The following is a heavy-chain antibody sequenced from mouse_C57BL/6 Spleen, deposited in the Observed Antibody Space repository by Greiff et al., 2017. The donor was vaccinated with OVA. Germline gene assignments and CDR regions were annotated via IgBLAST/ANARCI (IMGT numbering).Heavy chain of an antibody. D-gene: IGHD1-1*01. J-gene: IGHJ2*01. CDR3: ARRNYGSSFDY. CDR2: IRNKANGYST. V-gene: IGHV7-3*01. CDR1: GFTFTDYY. Sequence: EVKLVESGGGLVQPGGSLSLSCAASGFTFTDYYMSWVRQPPGKALEWLGFIRNKANGYSTEYSASVKGRFTISRDNSQSILYLQMNALRAEDSATYYCARRNYGSSFDYWGQGTTLTVSS.